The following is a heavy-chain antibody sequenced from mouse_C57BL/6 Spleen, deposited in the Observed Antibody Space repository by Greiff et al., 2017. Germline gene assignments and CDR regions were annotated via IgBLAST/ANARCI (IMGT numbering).Heavy chain of an antibody. J-gene: IGHJ4*01. Sequence: QVQLQQPGAELVKPGASVKMSCKASGYTFTSYWITWVKQRPGQGLEWIGDIYPGSGSTNYNEKFKSKATLTVDTSSSAAYMQRSSLTSEDSAVYYGTREGENAMDYWGQGTSVTVSS. V-gene: IGHV1-55*01. CDR3: TREGENAMDY. CDR1: GYTFTSYW. CDR2: IYPGSGST.